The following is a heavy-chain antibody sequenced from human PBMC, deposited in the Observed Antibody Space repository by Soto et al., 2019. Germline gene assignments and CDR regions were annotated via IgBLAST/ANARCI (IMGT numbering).Heavy chain of an antibody. D-gene: IGHD2-2*01. Sequence: TGGSLRLSCAASGFTFSSYAMSWVRQTPGMGLEWVSAISGGGGSTYYADSVKGRFTISRDNSKNTLYLQMNSLRAEDTAVYYCAKDIVVVPNGMDVWGQGTTVTVSS. CDR1: GFTFSSYA. CDR2: ISGGGGST. J-gene: IGHJ6*02. V-gene: IGHV3-23*01. CDR3: AKDIVVVPNGMDV.